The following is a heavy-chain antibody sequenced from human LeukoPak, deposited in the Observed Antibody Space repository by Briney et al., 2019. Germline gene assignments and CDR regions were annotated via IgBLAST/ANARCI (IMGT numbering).Heavy chain of an antibody. V-gene: IGHV1-69*05. Sequence: ASVKVSCKASGGTFSSYTISWVRQAPGQGLEWMGRIIPIFGTANYAQKFQGRVTITTDESTSTAHMELSSLRSEDTAVYYCASLGVTYYDILTGGVRYYYMDVWGKGTTVTVSS. CDR1: GGTFSSYT. CDR2: IIPIFGTA. J-gene: IGHJ6*03. D-gene: IGHD3-9*01. CDR3: ASLGVTYYDILTGGVRYYYMDV.